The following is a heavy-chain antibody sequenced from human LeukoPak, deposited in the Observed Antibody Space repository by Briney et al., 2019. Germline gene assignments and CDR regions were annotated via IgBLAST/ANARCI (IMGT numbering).Heavy chain of an antibody. D-gene: IGHD5-18*01. CDR3: AKGSGYRYGYDYYYYMDV. J-gene: IGHJ6*03. Sequence: GGSLRLSCAASGFTFSSYAMSWVRQAPGKGLEWVSAISGSGGSTYHADSVKGRFTISRDNSKNTLYLQMNSLRAEDTAVYYCAKGSGYRYGYDYYYYMDVWGKGTTVTVSS. CDR2: ISGSGGST. V-gene: IGHV3-23*01. CDR1: GFTFSSYA.